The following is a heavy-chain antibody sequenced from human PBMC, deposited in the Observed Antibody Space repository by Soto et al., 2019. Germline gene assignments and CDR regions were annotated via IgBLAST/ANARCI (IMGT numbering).Heavy chain of an antibody. V-gene: IGHV3-33*01. CDR2: IWYDGSNK. D-gene: IGHD5-18*01. J-gene: IGHJ4*02. CDR3: ARDERGCYSYGSNLKPLDN. CDR1: GFTFSSYG. Sequence: QVQLVESGGGLVQPGRSLRLSCAASGFTFSSYGMHWVRQAPGKGLEWVAVIWYDGSNKYYADSVQGRFTISRDNSKNTLYLQMDCLRVEETSVYYCARDERGCYSYGSNLKPLDNWGQGTLVTVSS.